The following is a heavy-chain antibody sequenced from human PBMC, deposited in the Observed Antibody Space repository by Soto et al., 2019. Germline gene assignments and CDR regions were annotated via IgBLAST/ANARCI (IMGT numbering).Heavy chain of an antibody. CDR3: ARGSTIYGLDV. V-gene: IGHV4-30-4*01. Sequence: ASETLSLTCSVSVDSFSRGDYYWIWVRQPPGKGLEWIGYISHSGSTLSNPSLKRPISISVDMPKNHFSLKVRSVTVADTAVYYCARGSTIYGLDVWGQGTTVTV. CDR2: ISHSGST. CDR1: VDSFSRGDYY. J-gene: IGHJ6*02.